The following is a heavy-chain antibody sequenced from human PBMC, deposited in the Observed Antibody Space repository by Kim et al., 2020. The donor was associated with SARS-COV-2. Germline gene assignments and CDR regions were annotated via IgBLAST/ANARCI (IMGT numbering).Heavy chain of an antibody. V-gene: IGHV4-34*01. Sequence: SRVTISVDTSKNQFSLKLSSVTAADTAVYYCARVLLWFGELSYYYYGMDVWGQGTTVTVSS. J-gene: IGHJ6*02. CDR3: ARVLLWFGELSYYYYGMDV. D-gene: IGHD3-10*01.